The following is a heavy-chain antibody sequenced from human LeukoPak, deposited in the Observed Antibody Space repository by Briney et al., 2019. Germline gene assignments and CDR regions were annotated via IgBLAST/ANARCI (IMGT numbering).Heavy chain of an antibody. Sequence: GGSLRLSCAASGFTFSSNYMSWVRQAPGKGLEWVSVIYSGGSTYYADSVKGRFTISRDNSKNTLYLQMNSLRAEYTAVYYCASTSNRQLSLNYYYDGMDVWGQGTTVTVSS. J-gene: IGHJ6*02. CDR1: GFTFSSNY. CDR3: ASTSNRQLSLNYYYDGMDV. V-gene: IGHV3-53*01. CDR2: IYSGGST. D-gene: IGHD3-16*02.